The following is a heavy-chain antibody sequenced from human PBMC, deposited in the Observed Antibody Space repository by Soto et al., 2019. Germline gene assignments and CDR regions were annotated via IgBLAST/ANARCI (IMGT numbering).Heavy chain of an antibody. CDR1: GYTFTSYG. D-gene: IGHD2-2*01. V-gene: IGHV1-18*01. CDR3: ARIADCSTTSCSFPSRLHIRGYYYYCGLDV. CDR2: ISAYNGNS. J-gene: IGHJ6*02. Sequence: SVKVSCKASGYTFTSYGISWVRQAPGQGLEWVGWISAYNGNSNYAQKYHGRVTMTTDTSTNTAYMEMSSLRSDDTAVYYCARIADCSTTSCSFPSRLHIRGYYYYCGLDVWGQGTKVTVSS.